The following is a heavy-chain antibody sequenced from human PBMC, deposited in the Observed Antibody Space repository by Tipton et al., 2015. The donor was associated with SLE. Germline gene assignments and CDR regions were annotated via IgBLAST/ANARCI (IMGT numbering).Heavy chain of an antibody. D-gene: IGHD7-27*01. CDR2: LSWDSGSV. CDR1: GFTFDDYA. Sequence: RSLRLSCAASGFTFDDYAMHWVRQAPGKGLEWLSGLSWDSGSVGYADSVKGRFTISRDNAKNTMYLQMNSLRAEDTAVYYCAREGNWAGEVDYWGQGTLVTVSS. CDR3: AREGNWAGEVDY. J-gene: IGHJ4*02. V-gene: IGHV3-9*01.